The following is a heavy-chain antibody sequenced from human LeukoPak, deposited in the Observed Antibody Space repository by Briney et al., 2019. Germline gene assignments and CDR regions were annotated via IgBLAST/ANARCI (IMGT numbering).Heavy chain of an antibody. V-gene: IGHV4-61*05. CDR1: GGSISSSSYY. D-gene: IGHD2-21*01. CDR2: IYYSGST. Sequence: TSETLSLTCTVSGGSISSSSYYWGWIRQPPGKGLEWIGYIYYSGSTNYNPSLKSRVTISVDTSKNQFSLKLSSVTAAVTAVYYCARGGGTYCGGDCYNDFDYWGQGTLVTVSS. J-gene: IGHJ4*02. CDR3: ARGGGTYCGGDCYNDFDY.